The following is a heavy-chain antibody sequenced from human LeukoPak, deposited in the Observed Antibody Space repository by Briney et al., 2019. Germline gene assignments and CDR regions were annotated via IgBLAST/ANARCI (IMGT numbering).Heavy chain of an antibody. D-gene: IGHD6-13*01. V-gene: IGHV4-59*01. CDR3: ASVARAAGLDS. CDR1: GGSIANYY. CDR2: IYYNGNA. Sequence: SETLSLTCTVSGGSIANYYWSWIRQPPGTGLEWIAYIYYNGNADYNPSLKSRITISVDSSKNQFSLKLSSVTAADTAMCYCASVARAAGLDSWGQGTPVTVSS. J-gene: IGHJ4*02.